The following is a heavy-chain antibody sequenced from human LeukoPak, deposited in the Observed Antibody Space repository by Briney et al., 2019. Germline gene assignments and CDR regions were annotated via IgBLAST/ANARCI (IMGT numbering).Heavy chain of an antibody. CDR1: GGSISSSSYY. CDR3: ARGRKEYFQH. CDR2: IYYSGST. Sequence: SETLSLTCSVSGGSISSSSYYWGWIRQPPGKGLEWIGYIYYSGSTYYNPSLKSRVTISVDTSKNQFSLKLSSVTAADTAVYYCARGRKEYFQHWGQGTLVTVSS. J-gene: IGHJ1*01. V-gene: IGHV4-31*03.